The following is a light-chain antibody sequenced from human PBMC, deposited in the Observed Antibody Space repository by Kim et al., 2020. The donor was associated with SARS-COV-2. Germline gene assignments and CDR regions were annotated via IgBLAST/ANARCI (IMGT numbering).Light chain of an antibody. CDR2: DVR. J-gene: IGLJ1*01. CDR3: CSTSNTLDYV. Sequence: GQSITISFSGTSGNIGNSNSVSWYQQHSGEAPRLIIYDVRDRPSGVSARFSCSKSANMASLTISGLRSEDEADYYCCSTSNTLDYVFGSGTKVTVL. CDR1: SGNIGNSNS. V-gene: IGLV2-14*03.